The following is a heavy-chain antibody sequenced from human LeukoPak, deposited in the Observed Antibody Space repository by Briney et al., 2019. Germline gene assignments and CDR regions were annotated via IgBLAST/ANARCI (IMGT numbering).Heavy chain of an antibody. CDR2: INPNSGGT. CDR1: GYIFTGYY. D-gene: IGHD2-15*01. CDR3: ARVKIPLLKVVVAAPGAFDI. J-gene: IGHJ3*02. Sequence: GASVKVSCKASGYIFTGYYMHWVRQAPGQGLEWMGWINPNSGGTNYAQKFQGRVTMTRDTSINTAYMELSRLRSDDTAVYYCARVKIPLLKVVVAAPGAFDIWGQGTMVTVSS. V-gene: IGHV1-2*02.